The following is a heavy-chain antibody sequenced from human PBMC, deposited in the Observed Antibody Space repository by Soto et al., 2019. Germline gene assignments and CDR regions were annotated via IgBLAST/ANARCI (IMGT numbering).Heavy chain of an antibody. V-gene: IGHV1-24*01. J-gene: IGHJ4*02. CDR1: GYSLTDLS. D-gene: IGHD3-3*01. CDR3: ATSERFLDPTPPIH. CDR2: FDPEDGET. Sequence: GASVKVSCKVSGYSLTDLSMHWVRQAPGKGLEWMGGFDPEDGETIYAQKFQGRVTMTEDTSTDTAYMELSSLRSEDTAVYYCATSERFLDPTPPIHWGRGTLVTVSS.